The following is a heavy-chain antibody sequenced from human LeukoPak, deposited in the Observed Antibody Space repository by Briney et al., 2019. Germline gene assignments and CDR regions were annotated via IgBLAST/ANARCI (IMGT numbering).Heavy chain of an antibody. CDR2: INHSGST. V-gene: IGHV4-34*01. J-gene: IGHJ4*02. Sequence: SETLSLTCAVYGGSFSGYYWNWIRQPPGKGLEWIGEINHSGSTNYNPSLKSRVTISADTSKNQFSLKLSSVTAADTAVYYCARGRIQLWLPPFDYWGQGTLVTVSS. D-gene: IGHD5-18*01. CDR1: GGSFSGYY. CDR3: ARGRIQLWLPPFDY.